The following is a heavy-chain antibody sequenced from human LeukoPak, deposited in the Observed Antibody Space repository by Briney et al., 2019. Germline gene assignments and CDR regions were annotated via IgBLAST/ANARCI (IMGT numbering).Heavy chain of an antibody. V-gene: IGHV3-66*01. CDR1: GLIVSSSY. J-gene: IGHJ3*02. Sequence: PGGSLRLSCAASGLIVSSSYMTWVRQAPGKGLEWVSVIYNDGSTYYADSVRGRFSFSRDNFKNTLYLQMNSLRVEDTAIYYCARGTDGSDYPMDASDIWGQGTLVAVSS. CDR2: IYNDGST. CDR3: ARGTDGSDYPMDASDI. D-gene: IGHD3-22*01.